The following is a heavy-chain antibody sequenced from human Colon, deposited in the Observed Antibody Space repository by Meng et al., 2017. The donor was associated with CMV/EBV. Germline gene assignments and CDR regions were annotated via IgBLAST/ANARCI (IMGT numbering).Heavy chain of an antibody. V-gene: IGHV3-23*03. CDR3: AKDLSGGVMGFDF. CDR1: GFSFSSYA. D-gene: IGHD3-16*01. CDR2: VTSGGGTT. J-gene: IGHJ5*01. Sequence: GGSLILSCAASGFSFSSYAMNWVRQAPGKGLEWVSGVTSGGGTTFYADSVKGRFTISRDNSRNTLFLQMNNLRAEDAAIYYCAKDLSGGVMGFDFWGQGTLVTVSS.